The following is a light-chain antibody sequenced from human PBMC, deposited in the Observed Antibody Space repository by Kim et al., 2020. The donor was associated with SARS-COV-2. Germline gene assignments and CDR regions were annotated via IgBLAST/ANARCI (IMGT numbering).Light chain of an antibody. CDR2: GAS. CDR3: QQYGSSWT. CDR1: QSVYSNY. V-gene: IGKV3-20*01. Sequence: EIVLTQSPGTLSLSPGERAILSCRASQSVYSNYLAWYLQKPGQAPRLLIYGASSRATGIPDRFSGSGSGTDFTLTINRLQPDDFAVYYCQQYGSSWTFGQGTKVDIK. J-gene: IGKJ1*01.